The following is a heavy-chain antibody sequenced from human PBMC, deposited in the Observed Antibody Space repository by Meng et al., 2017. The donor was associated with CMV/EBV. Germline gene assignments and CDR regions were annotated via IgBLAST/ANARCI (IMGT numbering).Heavy chain of an antibody. CDR3: ARDPRNQYYDFWSGYSTGMDV. D-gene: IGHD3-3*01. CDR1: YG. V-gene: IGHV3-21*01. Sequence: YGMNWVRQAPGKGLEWVSSISSSSSYIYYADSVKGRFTISRDNAKNSLYLQMNSLRAEDTAVYYCARDPRNQYYDFWSGYSTGMDVWGQGTMVTVSS. CDR2: ISSSSSYI. J-gene: IGHJ6*02.